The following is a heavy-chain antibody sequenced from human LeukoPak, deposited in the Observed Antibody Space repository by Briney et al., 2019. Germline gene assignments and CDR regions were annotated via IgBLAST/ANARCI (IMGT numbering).Heavy chain of an antibody. Sequence: GSLRLSCAGSGFTFNTYAMSWIRRPPGKGLEWIGYIYYSGSTNYNPSLKSRVTISVDTSKNQFSLKLSSVTAADTAVYYCARERYSSSSSFDYWGQGTLVTVSS. CDR3: ARERYSSSSSFDY. V-gene: IGHV4-59*01. J-gene: IGHJ4*02. CDR1: GFTFNTYA. D-gene: IGHD6-6*01. CDR2: IYYSGST.